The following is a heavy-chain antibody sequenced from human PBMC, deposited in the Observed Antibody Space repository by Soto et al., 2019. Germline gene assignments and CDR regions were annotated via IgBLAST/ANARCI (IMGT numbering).Heavy chain of an antibody. V-gene: IGHV4-30-4*01. CDR2: IFYSGTT. Sequence: SETLSLTCTVSGGSISSGDYYWSWIRQPPGKGLEWIGYIFYSGTTYHNPSLKSRVTISIDTSKNQFSLKLSSVTAADAAVYYCARGLNDYGSGSYYYYYGLDVWSQGSTVTVSS. CDR3: ARGLNDYGSGSYYYYYGLDV. J-gene: IGHJ6*02. CDR1: GGSISSGDYY. D-gene: IGHD3-10*01.